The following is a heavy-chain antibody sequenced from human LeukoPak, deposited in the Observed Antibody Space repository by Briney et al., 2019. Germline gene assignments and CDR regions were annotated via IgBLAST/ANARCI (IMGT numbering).Heavy chain of an antibody. CDR1: GGSISSSSYY. J-gene: IGHJ6*03. CDR2: IYYSGST. Sequence: SETLSLTCTVSGGSISSSSYYWGWIRQPPGKGLEWIGSIYYSGSTYYNPSLKSRVTISVDTSKNQFSLKLSSVTAADTAVYYCARRGLTFRSRWGYYYMDVWGKGTTVTISS. V-gene: IGHV4-39*07. CDR3: ARRGLTFRSRWGYYYMDV. D-gene: IGHD1-14*01.